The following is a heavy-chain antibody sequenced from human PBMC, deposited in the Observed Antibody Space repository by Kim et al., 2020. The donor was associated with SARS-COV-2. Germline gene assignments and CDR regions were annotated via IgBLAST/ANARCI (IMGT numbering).Heavy chain of an antibody. CDR3: ARVGSGANVGRDYFGS. CDR2: LSGGGGST. J-gene: IGHJ4*02. CDR1: GFTFSAYA. V-gene: IGHV3-23*01. D-gene: IGHD1-26*01. Sequence: GGSLRLSCAASGFTFSAYAMSWFRQAPGKGLEWVASLSGGGGSTYYADSVKGRFTISRDNSENMLFLQMNTLRAEDTAIYYCARVGSGANVGRDYFGSWGQGTLVTVSP.